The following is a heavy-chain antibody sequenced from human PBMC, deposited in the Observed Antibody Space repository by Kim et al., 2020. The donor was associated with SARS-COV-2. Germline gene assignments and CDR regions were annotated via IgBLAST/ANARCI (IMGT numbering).Heavy chain of an antibody. J-gene: IGHJ5*02. Sequence: GGSLRLSCAASGFTFSSYGMHWVRQAPGKGLEWVAVIWYDGSNKYYADSVKERFTLSRDNSKTTLYLQMNSLRAEDTAVYYCARDFPEWDYYGSGSYSRFDPWGQGTLVTVSS. CDR2: IWYDGSNK. CDR1: GFTFSSYG. D-gene: IGHD3-10*01. V-gene: IGHV3-33*01. CDR3: ARDFPEWDYYGSGSYSRFDP.